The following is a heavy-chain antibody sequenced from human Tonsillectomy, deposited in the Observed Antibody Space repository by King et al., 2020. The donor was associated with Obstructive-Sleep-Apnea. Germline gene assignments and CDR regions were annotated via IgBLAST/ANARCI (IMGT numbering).Heavy chain of an antibody. CDR1: GITFSSYS. J-gene: IGHJ3*01. V-gene: IGHV3-48*04. D-gene: IGHD3-16*01. CDR3: ATGGPDAFDF. Sequence: QLVESGGGLVQPGGSLRLSCAASGITFSSYSMNWVRQASGDGLESVSYSSSSTSTIYYADSVKGRFTISRDNAKNSLYLQMNSLRAEDTAVYYCATGGPDAFDFWGRGTMVTVSS. CDR2: SSSSTSTI.